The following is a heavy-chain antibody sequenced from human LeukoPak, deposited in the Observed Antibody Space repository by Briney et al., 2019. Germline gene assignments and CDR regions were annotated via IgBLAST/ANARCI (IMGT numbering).Heavy chain of an antibody. V-gene: IGHV3-21*01. Sequence: GGSLRLSCAASGFTFSAYTMNWVRQAPGKGLEWVSSISTSSSYIYYADSVKGRFTISRDNAKNSLYLQMNSLRAEDTAVYYCARDGDTVLTRGYYYYMDVWGKGTTVTVSS. D-gene: IGHD4-23*01. CDR2: ISTSSSYI. CDR1: GFTFSAYT. J-gene: IGHJ6*03. CDR3: ARDGDTVLTRGYYYYMDV.